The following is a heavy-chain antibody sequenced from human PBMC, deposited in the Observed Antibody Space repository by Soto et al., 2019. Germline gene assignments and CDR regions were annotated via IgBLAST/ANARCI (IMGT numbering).Heavy chain of an antibody. J-gene: IGHJ4*02. Sequence: PSETLSLTCAVSGGSISSGGYSWSWIRQPPGKGLEWIGYIYHSGSTYYNPSLKSRVTISVDRSKNQFSLKLSSVTAADTAVYYCASGLSSGYPPFGYWGQGTLVTVSS. D-gene: IGHD3-22*01. CDR2: IYHSGST. V-gene: IGHV4-30-2*01. CDR1: GGSISSGGYS. CDR3: ASGLSSGYPPFGY.